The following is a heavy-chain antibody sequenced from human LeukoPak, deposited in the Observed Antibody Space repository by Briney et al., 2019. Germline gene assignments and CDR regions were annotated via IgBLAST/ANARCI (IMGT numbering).Heavy chain of an antibody. CDR2: ISSSSSYT. D-gene: IGHD3-3*01. Sequence: GGSLRLSCAASGFTFSSYSMNWVRQAPGKGLEWVSSISSSSSYTYYADSVKGRFTISRDNSKNTLYLQMNSLRAEDTAVYYCARGDMYYDFWSGYYRPNAFDIWGQGTMVTVSS. V-gene: IGHV3-21*04. J-gene: IGHJ3*02. CDR1: GFTFSSYS. CDR3: ARGDMYYDFWSGYYRPNAFDI.